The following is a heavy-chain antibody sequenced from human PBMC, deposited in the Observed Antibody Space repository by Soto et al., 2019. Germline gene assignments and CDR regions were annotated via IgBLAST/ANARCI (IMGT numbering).Heavy chain of an antibody. J-gene: IGHJ4*02. Sequence: QITLKESGPTLVKPTQTLTLTCTFFGFSLSSSGVGVGWIRQPPGKALEWLTVIYWNDDKRYSPSLKSRLTPAQDTSKVQVVLTMTNMDPVDTDTYYCVHSSLAPTGGYYFGYWGQGTLVSVSA. V-gene: IGHV2-5*01. CDR2: IYWNDDK. CDR1: GFSLSSSGVG. CDR3: VHSSLAPTGGYYFGY. D-gene: IGHD3-10*01.